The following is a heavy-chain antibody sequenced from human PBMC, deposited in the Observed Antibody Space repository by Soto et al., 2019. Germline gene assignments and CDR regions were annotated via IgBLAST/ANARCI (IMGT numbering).Heavy chain of an antibody. CDR3: ARGRSDDYFDY. J-gene: IGHJ4*02. Sequence: GSLRLSCAASGFTFSGYYMTWVRQAPGRGLEWVGNIKQDGSEKYYVGSLKGRFTISRDNAKKSLYLQMNSLRVEDTAVYYCARGRSDDYFDYWGQGTLVTVSS. D-gene: IGHD2-15*01. CDR1: GFTFSGYY. CDR2: IKQDGSEK. V-gene: IGHV3-7*01.